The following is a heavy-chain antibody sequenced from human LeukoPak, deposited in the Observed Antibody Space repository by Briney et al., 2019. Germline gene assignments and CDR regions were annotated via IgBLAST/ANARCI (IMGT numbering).Heavy chain of an antibody. V-gene: IGHV4-39*01. CDR3: ARRGPSGRSLDY. CDR2: IYYGGST. D-gene: IGHD3-10*01. CDR1: GGSISSSPNY. Sequence: SETLSLTCTVSGGSISSSPNYWGWIRQPPGKGLEWIGNIYYGGSTYYNPSLKTRVTISVDTSKNQFSLKLSSVTAADTAVYYCARRGPSGRSLDYWGQGTLVTVSS. J-gene: IGHJ4*02.